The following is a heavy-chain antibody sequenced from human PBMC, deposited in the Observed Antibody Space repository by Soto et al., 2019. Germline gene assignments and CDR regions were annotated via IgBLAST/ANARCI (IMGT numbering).Heavy chain of an antibody. D-gene: IGHD3-3*01. CDR1: GGSISTYY. CDR2: IYYSGST. CDR3: ARDGSRYDFWSGPYYFDY. Sequence: SETLSLTCTVSGGSISTYYWSWIRQPPGRGLEWIGYIYYSGSTNYNPSLKSRVTISVDTSKNQFSLKLSSVSAADTAVYYCARDGSRYDFWSGPYYFDYWGQGTLVTVSS. V-gene: IGHV4-59*01. J-gene: IGHJ4*02.